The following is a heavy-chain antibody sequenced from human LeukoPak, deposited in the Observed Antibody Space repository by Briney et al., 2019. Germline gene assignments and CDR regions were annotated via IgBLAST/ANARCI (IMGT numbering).Heavy chain of an antibody. CDR3: TTAYRITMVRGVLDY. J-gene: IGHJ4*02. Sequence: GGSLRLSCAASGFTFSNAWMSWVRQAAGKGLEWVGRIKSKTDGGTTDYAAPVKGRFTISRDDSKNTLYLQMNSLKTEDTAVYYCTTAYRITMVRGVLDYWGQGTLVTVSS. D-gene: IGHD3-10*01. CDR1: GFTFSNAW. V-gene: IGHV3-15*01. CDR2: IKSKTDGGTT.